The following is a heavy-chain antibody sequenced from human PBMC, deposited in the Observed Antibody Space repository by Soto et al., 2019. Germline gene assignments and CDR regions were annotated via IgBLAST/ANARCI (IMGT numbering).Heavy chain of an antibody. Sequence: PSETLSLTCTVSGGSISSYYWSWIRQPPGKGLEWIGYIYYSGSTNYNPSLKSRVTISVDTSKNRFSLKLSSVTAADTAVYYCARCIIAAAGTTPWFDPWGQGTLVTVSS. J-gene: IGHJ5*02. V-gene: IGHV4-59*01. CDR2: IYYSGST. D-gene: IGHD6-13*01. CDR1: GGSISSYY. CDR3: ARCIIAAAGTTPWFDP.